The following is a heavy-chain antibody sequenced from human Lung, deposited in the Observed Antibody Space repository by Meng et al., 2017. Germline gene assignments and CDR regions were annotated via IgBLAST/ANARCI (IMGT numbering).Heavy chain of an antibody. CDR2: ISTYNANT. Sequence: HLLQSGADVKKPGASVKVSCKASGYAFSTYGISWVRQAPGQGLEWMGWISTYNANTNYAQKFQGRVTMTTDTSTSTAYMELRSLRSDDAAVYYCARDGDSSGYFYGLDVWGQGTTVTVSS. D-gene: IGHD3-22*01. CDR3: ARDGDSSGYFYGLDV. J-gene: IGHJ6*02. CDR1: GYAFSTYG. V-gene: IGHV1-18*01.